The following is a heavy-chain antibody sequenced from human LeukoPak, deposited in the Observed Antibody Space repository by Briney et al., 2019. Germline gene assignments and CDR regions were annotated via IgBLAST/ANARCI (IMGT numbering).Heavy chain of an antibody. J-gene: IGHJ1*01. V-gene: IGHV1-69*13. CDR2: IIPIFGST. CDR1: GGSLTSFA. CDR3: ARVMVVAGKGGYFLY. D-gene: IGHD2-15*01. Sequence: SVKLSCKASGGSLTSFALNWVRQTPGHELEWMGGIIPIFGSTNYTQKFQVGVTITANESTNTAYMQLNSLRSEDTGVYHCARVMVVAGKGGYFLYWGQGTLVTVSS.